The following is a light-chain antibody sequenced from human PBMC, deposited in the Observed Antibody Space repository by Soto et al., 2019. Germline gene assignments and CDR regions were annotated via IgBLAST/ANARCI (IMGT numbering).Light chain of an antibody. CDR3: QQYGSSPIT. Sequence: EMLLKHSPGTLSLSAGENATLSFIYSQSVSSSYLAWYQQKPGQAPRLLIYGASSRATGIAARFSGSGSGTDFTLTISRLEPEDFAVYYCQQYGSSPITFGQGTRLEI. J-gene: IGKJ5*01. V-gene: IGKV3-20*01. CDR2: GAS. CDR1: QSVSSSY.